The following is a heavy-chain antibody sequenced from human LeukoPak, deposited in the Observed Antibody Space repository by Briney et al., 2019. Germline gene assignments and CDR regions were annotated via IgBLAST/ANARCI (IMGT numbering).Heavy chain of an antibody. CDR1: GFTFGSND. Sequence: SGGSLRLSCAASGFTFGSNDMNWVRQAPGKGLEWVGNIKQDGSEKYYVDSVKGRFTMSRDNAKNSVFLQMNSLRAEDTAVYYCARADPDLTILHYWGQGTLVTVSS. J-gene: IGHJ4*02. CDR2: IKQDGSEK. CDR3: ARADPDLTILHY. D-gene: IGHD3-3*01. V-gene: IGHV3-7*01.